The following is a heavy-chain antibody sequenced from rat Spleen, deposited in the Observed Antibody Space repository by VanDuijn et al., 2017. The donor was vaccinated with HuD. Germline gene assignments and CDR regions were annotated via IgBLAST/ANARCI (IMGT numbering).Heavy chain of an antibody. CDR1: GFTFSSYW. D-gene: IGHD1-7*01. J-gene: IGHJ3*01. V-gene: IGHV5-58*01. CDR2: ISYDGSST. Sequence: EVQLVETGGGLVQPGRSLKLSCVASGFTFSSYWMYWIRQAPGKGLEWVSSISYDGSSTYYRDSVKGRFTISRDNAKNTLYLQMDSLRSEDTATYYCARPNYGYPFAYWGQGTLVTVSS. CDR3: ARPNYGYPFAY.